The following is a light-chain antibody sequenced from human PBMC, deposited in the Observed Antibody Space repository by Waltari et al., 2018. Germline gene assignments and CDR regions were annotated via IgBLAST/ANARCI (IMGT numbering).Light chain of an antibody. Sequence: EVIMTQSPATLSVSPGERATLSCRASQSVWWNLAWYQQKPGQAPRLLIYGASSRATDIPGRFSGSGSGTEFTLTITSLQSEDFAVYYCQQYNNWPATFGQGTKLEIK. CDR1: QSVWWN. V-gene: IGKV3-15*01. CDR2: GAS. CDR3: QQYNNWPAT. J-gene: IGKJ2*01.